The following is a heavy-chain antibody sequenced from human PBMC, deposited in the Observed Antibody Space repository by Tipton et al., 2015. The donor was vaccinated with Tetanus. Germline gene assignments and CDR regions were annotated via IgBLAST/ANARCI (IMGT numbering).Heavy chain of an antibody. D-gene: IGHD1-14*01. V-gene: IGHV3-23*01. CDR1: GFTFKSYT. CDR3: AKEALGVLNL. J-gene: IGHJ6*04. Sequence: SRRLSCAASGFTFKSYTMNWVRQAPGNGLEWVAAISGSRLTPYYADSVKGRFTIFRDNSKNTLSLQLNSLRADDTAIYYCAKEALGVLNLWGKGTTVIVSS. CDR2: ISGSRLTP.